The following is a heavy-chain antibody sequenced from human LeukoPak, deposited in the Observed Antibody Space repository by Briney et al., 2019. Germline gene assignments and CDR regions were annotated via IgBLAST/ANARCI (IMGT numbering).Heavy chain of an antibody. D-gene: IGHD2-8*01. Sequence: GESLKISCKASGYSFTNYWIGWVRQMPGKGLEWMGIIYPGDSDTRYGPSFQGLVTISADKSITTAYLQWSSLKASDTAMYYCARPLYSRTAYYHHGIDVWGQGTTVIVSS. CDR2: IYPGDSDT. CDR1: GYSFTNYW. V-gene: IGHV5-51*01. CDR3: ARPLYSRTAYYHHGIDV. J-gene: IGHJ6*02.